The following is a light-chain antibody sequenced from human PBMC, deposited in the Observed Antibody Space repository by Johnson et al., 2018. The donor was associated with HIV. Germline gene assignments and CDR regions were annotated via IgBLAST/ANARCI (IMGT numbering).Light chain of an antibody. CDR1: SSNIGNNY. Sequence: SVLTQPPSVSAAPGQKVTISCSGSSSNIGNNYVSWYQQLPGTAPKLLIYDNNKRPSGIPDRFSGSKSGTSATLGITGLPTADEADYYCGTWDSSLSQGVFGTGTKVTVL. CDR3: GTWDSSLSQGV. CDR2: DNN. J-gene: IGLJ1*01. V-gene: IGLV1-51*01.